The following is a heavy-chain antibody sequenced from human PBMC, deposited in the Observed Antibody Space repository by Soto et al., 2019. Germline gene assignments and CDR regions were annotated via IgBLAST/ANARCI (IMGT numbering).Heavy chain of an antibody. CDR3: ASFGYNWNDGLYYYGMDV. Sequence: ASVKVSCKSSGYTFTSDAMHWVRQAPGQRLEWMGWINAGNGNTKYSQKFQGRVTITRDTSASTAYMELSSLRSEDTAVYYCASFGYNWNDGLYYYGMDVWGQGTTVTVSS. J-gene: IGHJ6*02. CDR1: GYTFTSDA. V-gene: IGHV1-3*01. CDR2: INAGNGNT. D-gene: IGHD1-1*01.